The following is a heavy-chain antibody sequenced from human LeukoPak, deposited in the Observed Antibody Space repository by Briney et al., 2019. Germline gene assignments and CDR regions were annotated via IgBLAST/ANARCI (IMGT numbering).Heavy chain of an antibody. CDR2: INHSGST. CDR1: GGSFSGYY. J-gene: IGHJ5*02. CDR3: ASVYSSWFDP. Sequence: PSETLSLTCAVYGGSFSGYYWSWIRQPPGKGLEWIGEINHSGSTNYNPSLKSRVTISVDTSKNQFSLKLSSVTAADTAVYYCASVYSSWFDPWGQGTLVTVSS. D-gene: IGHD6-13*01. V-gene: IGHV4-34*01.